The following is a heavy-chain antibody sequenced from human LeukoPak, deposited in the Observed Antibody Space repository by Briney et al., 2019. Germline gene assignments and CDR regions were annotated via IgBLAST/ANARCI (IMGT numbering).Heavy chain of an antibody. CDR1: GFTFSSYN. CDR2: ISSSGSYI. Sequence: GGSLRLSCVASGFTFSSYNINWVRQAPGKGLEWVSSISSSGSYIYYADSVKGRFTISRDNAKNSLYLQMNSLRAEDTAVYYCARGLLVEAGNFDYWGQGTLVTVSS. J-gene: IGHJ4*02. V-gene: IGHV3-21*06. D-gene: IGHD1-26*01. CDR3: ARGLLVEAGNFDY.